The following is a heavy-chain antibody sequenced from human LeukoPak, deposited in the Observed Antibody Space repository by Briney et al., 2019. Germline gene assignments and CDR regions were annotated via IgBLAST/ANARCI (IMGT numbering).Heavy chain of an antibody. J-gene: IGHJ4*02. D-gene: IGHD6-19*01. CDR1: GFIFDNYA. Sequence: GGSLRLSCAAPGFIFDNYAIHWVRQAPGKGLEWVSLISGDGGSTFYADSVRGRFTISRDNTRKSLSLQMGSLRSEDTALYYCARESETSGWYDYWGQGTLVTVSS. V-gene: IGHV3-43*02. CDR2: ISGDGGST. CDR3: ARESETSGWYDY.